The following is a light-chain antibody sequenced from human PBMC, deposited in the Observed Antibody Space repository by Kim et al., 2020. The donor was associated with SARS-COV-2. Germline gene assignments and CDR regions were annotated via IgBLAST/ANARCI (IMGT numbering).Light chain of an antibody. CDR1: NLGCKS. Sequence: PGKTTRITGVRNNLGCKSVHSCQQKPAQAPALVIYYYSNRPRAAPERFCGSNSGNTANLTLTRVEAGDEDEYYCQVWESRSDHPGVFGGGTQLTVL. J-gene: IGLJ2*01. CDR3: QVWESRSDHPGV. CDR2: YYS. V-gene: IGLV3-21*01.